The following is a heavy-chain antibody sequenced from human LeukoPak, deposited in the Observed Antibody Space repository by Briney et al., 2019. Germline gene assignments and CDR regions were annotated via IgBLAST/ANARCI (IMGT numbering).Heavy chain of an antibody. Sequence: GGSLRLSCAASGFTFSSYDMHWVRQATGKGLKWVSAIGTAGDTYYPGSVKGRFTISRENAKNSLYLQMNSLRAGDTAVYYCARALVGTGLDYWGQGTLVTVSS. D-gene: IGHD3/OR15-3a*01. CDR2: IGTAGDT. CDR1: GFTFSSYD. CDR3: ARALVGTGLDY. J-gene: IGHJ4*02. V-gene: IGHV3-13*01.